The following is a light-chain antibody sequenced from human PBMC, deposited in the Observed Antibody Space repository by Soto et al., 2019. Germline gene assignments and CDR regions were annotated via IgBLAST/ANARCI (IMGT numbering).Light chain of an antibody. Sequence: EIVMTQSPAPLSVSPGAIATLACRASQTVSSTLAWYQQKPGQAPRLLIYGASTRATGIPARFSGSWSGTEFTLTIGSLQSEDFAIYDCQQYNKWPLTFGGGTKVETK. V-gene: IGKV3D-15*01. CDR2: GAS. CDR3: QQYNKWPLT. CDR1: QTVSST. J-gene: IGKJ4*01.